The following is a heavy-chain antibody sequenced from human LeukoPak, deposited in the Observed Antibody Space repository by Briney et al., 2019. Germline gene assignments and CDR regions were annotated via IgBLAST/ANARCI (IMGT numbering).Heavy chain of an antibody. CDR3: ARAGLYGGIDY. J-gene: IGHJ4*02. CDR1: GFTFSSYS. Sequence: GGSLRLSCAASGFTFSSYSMNWVRQAPGKGLEWVSSISSSSSYIYYADSVKGRFTISRDNAKNPLYLQMNSLRAEDTAVYYCARAGLYGGIDYWGQGTLVTVSS. CDR2: ISSSSSYI. D-gene: IGHD4-23*01. V-gene: IGHV3-21*01.